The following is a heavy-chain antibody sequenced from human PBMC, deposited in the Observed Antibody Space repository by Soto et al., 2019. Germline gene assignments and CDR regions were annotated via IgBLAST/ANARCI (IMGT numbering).Heavy chain of an antibody. CDR3: TRGGHSGYDPSFDY. Sequence: ASVKVSCKASGYTFTSYDINWVRQATGQGLEWMGWMNPNSDNLGYAQKFQGRVTMSRNTSISTAYMELSSLRSEDTAVYYCTRGGHSGYDPSFDYWGQGTLVTVSS. V-gene: IGHV1-8*01. D-gene: IGHD5-12*01. J-gene: IGHJ4*02. CDR2: MNPNSDNL. CDR1: GYTFTSYD.